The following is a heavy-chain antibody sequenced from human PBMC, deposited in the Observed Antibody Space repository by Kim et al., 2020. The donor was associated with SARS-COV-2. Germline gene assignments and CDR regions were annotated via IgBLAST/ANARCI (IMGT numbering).Heavy chain of an antibody. V-gene: IGHV3-30*18. D-gene: IGHD3-10*01. CDR3: AKEDGSGSYWGPGYYYGMDV. CDR1: GFTFSSYG. CDR2: ISYDGSNK. J-gene: IGHJ6*02. Sequence: GGSLRLSCAASGFTFSSYGMHWVRQAPGKGLEWVAVISYDGSNKYYADSVKGRFTISRDNSKNTLYLQMNSLRAEDTAVYYCAKEDGSGSYWGPGYYYGMDVWGQGTTVTVSS.